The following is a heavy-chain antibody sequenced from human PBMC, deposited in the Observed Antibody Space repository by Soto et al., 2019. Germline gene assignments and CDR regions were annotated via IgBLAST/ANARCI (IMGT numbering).Heavy chain of an antibody. Sequence: EVQLLESGEGLVQPGGSLRLSCAASGFTFSNYAMNWVRQAPGKGLEWVSGISVSSDNTFYADSVKGRFTISRDNSKSTLFLQMNSLRAEDTALYYCAKDSDTKRGPDYWGQGTLVTVSS. CDR2: ISVSSDNT. D-gene: IGHD3-10*01. CDR1: GFTFSNYA. J-gene: IGHJ4*02. CDR3: AKDSDTKRGPDY. V-gene: IGHV3-23*01.